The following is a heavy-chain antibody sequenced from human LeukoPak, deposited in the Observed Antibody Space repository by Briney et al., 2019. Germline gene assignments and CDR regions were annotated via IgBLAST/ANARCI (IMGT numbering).Heavy chain of an antibody. CDR2: INNDGRSP. Sequence: GGSLRLSCAASGFTFSSCWTHWVRQAPGKGLVWVSRINNDGRSPSYADSVKGRFTISSDSAKNTVYLQIDSLGAEDTAVYYCARDPHGGSGSDPHDAFDIWGQGTMVTVSS. D-gene: IGHD1-26*01. V-gene: IGHV3-74*01. J-gene: IGHJ3*02. CDR1: GFTFSSCW. CDR3: ARDPHGGSGSDPHDAFDI.